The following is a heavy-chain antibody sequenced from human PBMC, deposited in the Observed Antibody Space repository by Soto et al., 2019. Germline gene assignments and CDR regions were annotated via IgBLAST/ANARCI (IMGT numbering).Heavy chain of an antibody. CDR1: GGTFSTYI. D-gene: IGHD3-3*01. J-gene: IGHJ3*01. CDR3: ARDRITTRGDAFDL. V-gene: IGHV1-69*08. Sequence: QVQLVQSGAEVRKPGSSVKVSCKAPGGTFSTYIISWVRQAPGQGLEWMGRIIPIPDITNYAQKFQGRVTVTADRSTSTAYIELTSLKSEDTAVYYCARDRITTRGDAFDLWGQGTMVTVSS. CDR2: IIPIPDIT.